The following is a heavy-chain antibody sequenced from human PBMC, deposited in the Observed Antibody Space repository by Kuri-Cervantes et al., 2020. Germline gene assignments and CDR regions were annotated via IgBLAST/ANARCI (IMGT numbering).Heavy chain of an antibody. CDR2: ISNTI. D-gene: IGHD6-25*01. CDR1: GFTFGDYY. Sequence: GGSLRLSCSASGFTFGDYYMSWVRQAPGKGLELISYISNTIYYRDSVKGRFTMSRDNAKNSLYLEMSSLRGDDTAVYYCGRGGGYPSFWGQGTLVTVSS. J-gene: IGHJ4*02. CDR3: GRGGGYPSF. V-gene: IGHV3-11*04.